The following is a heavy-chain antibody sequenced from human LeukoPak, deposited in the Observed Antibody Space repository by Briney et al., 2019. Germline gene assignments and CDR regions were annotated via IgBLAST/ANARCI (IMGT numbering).Heavy chain of an antibody. D-gene: IGHD3-22*01. V-gene: IGHV3-21*01. CDR3: AVYYDSRGYYYGLDV. Sequence: GGSLGLSCAASGFTFRSYAVNWVRQAPGKGLEWVSSMSSSGSDIYYTDSVRGRFTISRDNAKNSLYLQMNSLRAEDTAVYYCAVYYDSRGYYYGLDVWGQGTTVAVSS. CDR1: GFTFRSYA. J-gene: IGHJ6*02. CDR2: MSSSGSDI.